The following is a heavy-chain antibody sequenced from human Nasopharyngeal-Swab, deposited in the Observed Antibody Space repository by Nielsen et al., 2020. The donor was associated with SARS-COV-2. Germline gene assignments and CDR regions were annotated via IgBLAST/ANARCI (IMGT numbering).Heavy chain of an antibody. CDR2: INPSGGST. D-gene: IGHD6-25*01. J-gene: IGHJ5*02. CDR3: ARVSGIFNWFDP. Sequence: WVRQAPGQGLEWMGIINPSGGSTSYAQKFQGRVTMTRDTSTSTVYMELSSLRSEDTAVYYCARVSGIFNWFDPWGQGTLVTVSS. V-gene: IGHV1-46*01.